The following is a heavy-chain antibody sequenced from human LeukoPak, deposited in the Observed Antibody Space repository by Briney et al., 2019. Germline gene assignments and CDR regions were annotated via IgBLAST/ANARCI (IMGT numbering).Heavy chain of an antibody. D-gene: IGHD5-12*01. CDR1: GGSISSGSYY. Sequence: SQTLSLTCTVSGGSISSGSYYWSWIRQPPGKGLEWIGYIYYSGSTNYNPSLKSRVTISVDTSKNQFSLKLSSVTAADTAVYYCARGRGYADAFDIWGQGTMVTVSS. CDR3: ARGRGYADAFDI. V-gene: IGHV4-61*01. CDR2: IYYSGST. J-gene: IGHJ3*02.